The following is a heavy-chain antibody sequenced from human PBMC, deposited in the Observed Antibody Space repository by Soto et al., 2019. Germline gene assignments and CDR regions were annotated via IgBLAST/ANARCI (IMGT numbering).Heavy chain of an antibody. Sequence: PGGSLRLSCAASGFTLSNYWMHWVRQAPGKGLVWVSRINEDGGTTSYEDSVKGRFTISRDSARNTMYLQMNSLRVEDTAVYYCASLCGGSDVFDIWGQGAMVTVSS. CDR3: ASLCGGSDVFDI. V-gene: IGHV3-74*01. CDR2: INEDGGTT. J-gene: IGHJ3*02. D-gene: IGHD3-16*01. CDR1: GFTLSNYW.